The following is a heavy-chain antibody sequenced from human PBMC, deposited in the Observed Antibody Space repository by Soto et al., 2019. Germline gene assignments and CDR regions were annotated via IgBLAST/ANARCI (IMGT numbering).Heavy chain of an antibody. CDR2: IKGEADGGTT. V-gene: IGHV3-15*01. J-gene: IGHJ4*02. Sequence: PGGALRLSCAASGFTFSTAWMSWVRQAPGKGLEWVGRIKGEADGGTTDYAAPVKGRITISRDHSKDTLYLQMNSLKTEDTAVYYCTTGLSNGYYNFDYWGQGT. CDR1: GFTFSTAW. D-gene: IGHD3-22*01. CDR3: TTGLSNGYYNFDY.